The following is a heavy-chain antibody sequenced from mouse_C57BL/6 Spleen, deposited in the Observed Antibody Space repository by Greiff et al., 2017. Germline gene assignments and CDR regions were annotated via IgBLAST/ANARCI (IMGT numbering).Heavy chain of an antibody. CDR2: IHPNSGST. CDR1: GYTFPSYW. V-gene: IGHV1-64*01. D-gene: IGHD2-1*01. Sequence: QVQLQQPGAELVKPGASVKLSCKASGYTFPSYWLHWVKQRPGQGLEWLGMIHPNSGSTNYNEKFKSKATLTVDNSSSTAYMQLSSLTSEDSAVYYCARRGNYDAMDYWGQGTSVTVSS. J-gene: IGHJ4*01. CDR3: ARRGNYDAMDY.